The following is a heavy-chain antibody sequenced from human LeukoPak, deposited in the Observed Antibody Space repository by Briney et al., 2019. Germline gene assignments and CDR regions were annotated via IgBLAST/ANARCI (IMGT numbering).Heavy chain of an antibody. CDR1: GFTFSNAW. V-gene: IGHV3-15*07. J-gene: IGHJ5*02. Sequence: PGGSLRLSCATSGFTFSNAWMNWVRQAPGKGLEWVGRISSNSDGGTIDYAAPVKGRSTLSRDDSKTTLYLQMNSLQTEDTAVYYCATDFYDSTWGQGTLVTVSS. CDR3: ATDFYDST. CDR2: ISSNSDGGTI. D-gene: IGHD3-22*01.